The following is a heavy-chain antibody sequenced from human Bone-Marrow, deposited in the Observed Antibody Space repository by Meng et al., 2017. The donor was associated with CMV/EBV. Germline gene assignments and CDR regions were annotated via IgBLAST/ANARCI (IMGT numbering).Heavy chain of an antibody. Sequence: GSLRLSCAVSGGSISSSNWWSWVRQPPGKGLEWIGEIYHSGSTNYNTSLKSRVTISVDKSKNQFYLKLSSVTAADTAVYYCARLHYDFWSGYGYYFDYWGQGTLVTVSS. J-gene: IGHJ4*02. V-gene: IGHV4-4*02. CDR2: IYHSGST. CDR3: ARLHYDFWSGYGYYFDY. CDR1: GGSISSSNW. D-gene: IGHD3-3*01.